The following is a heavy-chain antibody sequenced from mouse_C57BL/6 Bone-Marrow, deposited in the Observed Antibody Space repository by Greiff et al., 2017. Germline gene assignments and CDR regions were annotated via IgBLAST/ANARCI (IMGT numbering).Heavy chain of an antibody. CDR1: GYTFTDYE. Sequence: VKLQQSGAELVRPGASVTLSCKASGYTFTDYEMHWVKQTPVHGLEWIGAIDPETGGTAYNQKFKGKAILTADKSSGTAYMELRSLTSEDSAVYYCTREGVLYYSNYGAMDYWGQGTSVTVSS. D-gene: IGHD2-5*01. CDR3: TREGVLYYSNYGAMDY. J-gene: IGHJ4*01. V-gene: IGHV1-15*01. CDR2: IDPETGGT.